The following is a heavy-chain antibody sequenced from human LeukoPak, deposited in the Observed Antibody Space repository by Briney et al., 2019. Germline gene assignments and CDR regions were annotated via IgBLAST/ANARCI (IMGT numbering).Heavy chain of an antibody. V-gene: IGHV3-23*01. J-gene: IGHJ4*02. Sequence: GGSLRLSCAASGFTFSSYAMSWVRQAPGKGLEWVSAISGSGGSTYYADSVKGRFTISRDNSKNTLYLQMNSLGAEGTAVYYCARAWATLPYYFDYWGQGTLVTVSS. CDR2: ISGSGGST. CDR3: ARAWATLPYYFDY. D-gene: IGHD2-15*01. CDR1: GFTFSSYA.